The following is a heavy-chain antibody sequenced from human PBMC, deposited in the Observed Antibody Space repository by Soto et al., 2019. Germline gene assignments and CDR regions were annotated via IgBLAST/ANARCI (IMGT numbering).Heavy chain of an antibody. CDR2: SKNKADSYTT. CDR3: SVLGAWNDVGAA. J-gene: IGHJ4*02. D-gene: IGHD2-8*01. Sequence: EVQLVESGGGLVQPGGSLRLSCAASGFTFSDHYMDWVRQAPGKGLEWVGRSKNKADSYTTEYAASVKGRFTISREGSKNSRLLQRSSLKTVDTVVYYCSVLGAWNDVGAAWSQGRLVTVSS. CDR1: GFTFSDHY. V-gene: IGHV3-72*01.